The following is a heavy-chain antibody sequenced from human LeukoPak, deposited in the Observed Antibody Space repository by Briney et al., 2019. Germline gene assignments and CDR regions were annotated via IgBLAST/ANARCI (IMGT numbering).Heavy chain of an antibody. CDR3: ATSRIGDGMDV. CDR2: INHSGST. J-gene: IGHJ6*04. Sequence: SETLSLTCAVYGGFFSGYYWSWIRQPPGKGLEWIGEINHSGSTNYNPSLKSRVTISVDTSKNRFSLKLSSVTAADTAVYYCATSRIGDGMDVWGKGTTVTVSS. CDR1: GGFFSGYY. V-gene: IGHV4-34*01. D-gene: IGHD2-2*01.